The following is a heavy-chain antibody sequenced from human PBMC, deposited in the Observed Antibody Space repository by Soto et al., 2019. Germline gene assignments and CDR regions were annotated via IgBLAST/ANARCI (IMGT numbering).Heavy chain of an antibody. CDR3: GREWVDTYGIHPPLGLYV. J-gene: IGHJ6*02. Sequence: EVQLVESGGGLVQPGGSLRLSCVASGFTFSIYDMHWVRQATGKGLDCVSAIGIAGETYYSGSVKGRFTISRENVKNSCYLPMNSLLAEDTAIYHCGREWVDTYGIHPPLGLYVWGQGTTGTVSS. D-gene: IGHD1-26*01. V-gene: IGHV3-13*01. CDR2: IGIAGET. CDR1: GFTFSIYD.